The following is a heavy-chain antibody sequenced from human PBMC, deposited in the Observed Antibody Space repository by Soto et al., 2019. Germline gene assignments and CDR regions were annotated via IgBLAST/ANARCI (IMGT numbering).Heavy chain of an antibody. Sequence: QVQLVQSGTEVKKLGASVKVSCKASGYTFSNFGLSWVRQAPGQGLEWMGWISPSNGQTIYAQNFHGRVTMTTDTSTATAHMELRSLISDDTAVYYCARVIMIFGVANLGSYFDYWGQGTRVTVSA. V-gene: IGHV1-18*01. J-gene: IGHJ4*02. CDR2: ISPSNGQT. CDR3: ARVIMIFGVANLGSYFDY. CDR1: GYTFSNFG. D-gene: IGHD3-3*01.